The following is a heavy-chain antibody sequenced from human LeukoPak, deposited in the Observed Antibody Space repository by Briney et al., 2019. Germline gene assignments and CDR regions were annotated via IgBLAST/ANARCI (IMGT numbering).Heavy chain of an antibody. V-gene: IGHV3-74*01. J-gene: IGHJ4*02. CDR1: GFTFRNYW. D-gene: IGHD2-2*01. CDR3: GRGFAVVPAGIPDY. Sequence: GGSLRLSCAASGFTFRNYWMHWVRQAPGKGLMWVSRINTDGSSTTYADSVKGRFTISRDNTKNTLYLKMNRLRAEDTPLYYCGRGFAVVPAGIPDYWGQGNLVTVSS. CDR2: INTDGSST.